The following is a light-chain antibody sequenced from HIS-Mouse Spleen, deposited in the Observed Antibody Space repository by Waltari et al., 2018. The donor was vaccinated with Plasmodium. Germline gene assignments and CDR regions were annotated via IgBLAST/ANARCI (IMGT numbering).Light chain of an antibody. J-gene: IGLJ2*01. CDR2: EVS. V-gene: IGLV2-8*01. CDR3: SSYAGSNNLV. Sequence: QSALTQPPSASGSPGQSVTISCSGTTSGCGVYNYVHWYKQHPGKDPKHMIYEVSKRPSGVPDRFSGSKSGNTASLTVSGLQAEDEADYYCSSYAGSNNLVFGGGTKLTVL. CDR1: TSGCGVYNY.